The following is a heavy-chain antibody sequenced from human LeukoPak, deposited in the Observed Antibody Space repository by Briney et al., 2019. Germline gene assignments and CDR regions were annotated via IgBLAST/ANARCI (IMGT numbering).Heavy chain of an antibody. J-gene: IGHJ4*02. V-gene: IGHV3-23*01. CDR1: GFTFSSYA. D-gene: IGHD3-3*01. Sequence: GGSLRLSCAASGFTFSSYAMSWVRQAPGKGLEWVSAISGSGGSTYYADSVKGRFTISRDNFKNTLYLQMNSLRAEDTAVYYCARLTTYYDFWSGYYEDYWGQGTLVTVSS. CDR3: ARLTTYYDFWSGYYEDY. CDR2: ISGSGGST.